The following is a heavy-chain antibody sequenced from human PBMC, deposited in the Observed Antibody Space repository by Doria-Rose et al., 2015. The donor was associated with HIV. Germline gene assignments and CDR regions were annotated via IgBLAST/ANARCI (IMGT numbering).Heavy chain of an antibody. CDR2: IFSDDER. D-gene: IGHD6-13*01. CDR3: ARIKSSRWYHKYYFDF. Sequence: QVTLKESGPVLVKPTETLTLTCTVSGVSLSSPGMGVSWIRQPPGKALEWLANIFSDDERSYKPSLESRLTISRGTSKSRVVLAMTDMDPVDTATYYCARIKSSRWYHKYYFDFWGQGTLVIVSA. J-gene: IGHJ4*02. CDR1: GVSLSSPGMG. V-gene: IGHV2-26*01.